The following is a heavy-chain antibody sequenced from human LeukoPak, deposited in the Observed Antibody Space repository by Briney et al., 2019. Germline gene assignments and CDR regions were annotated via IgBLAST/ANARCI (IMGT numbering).Heavy chain of an antibody. Sequence: GESLKISCKGSGYTFTKYWIGWVRQTPGKGLECMGVIYPGDSDTRYSPSFQGQVSISADKSISTAYLQWSSLKASDTAMYYCARRDMATNTPFDYWGQGTLVTVFS. V-gene: IGHV5-51*01. D-gene: IGHD5-24*01. CDR3: ARRDMATNTPFDY. CDR1: GYTFTKYW. J-gene: IGHJ4*02. CDR2: IYPGDSDT.